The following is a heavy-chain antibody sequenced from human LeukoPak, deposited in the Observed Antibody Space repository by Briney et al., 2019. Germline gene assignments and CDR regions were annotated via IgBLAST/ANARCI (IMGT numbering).Heavy chain of an antibody. J-gene: IGHJ5*02. CDR3: ARGDYDFWSGYPWFDT. Sequence: ASVKVSCKASGYTFTSYAMHWVRQAPGQRLEWMGWINTNTGNPTYAQGFTGRFVFSLDTSVSTAYLQISSLKAEDTAVYYCARGDYDFWSGYPWFDTWGQGTLVTVSS. CDR1: GYTFTSYA. CDR2: INTNTGNP. D-gene: IGHD3-3*01. V-gene: IGHV7-4-1*02.